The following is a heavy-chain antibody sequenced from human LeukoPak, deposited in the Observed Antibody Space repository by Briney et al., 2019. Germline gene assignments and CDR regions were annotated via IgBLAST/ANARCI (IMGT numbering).Heavy chain of an antibody. CDR2: MYSHGLT. J-gene: IGHJ4*02. CDR1: GFAVSSTY. Sequence: GGSLRLSCAASGFAVSSTYMSWVRQAPGKGLEWVSLMYSHGLTSYRDSVRGRFTISRDTSKNTLHLQMNSLRAEDTAIYHCVRDIGSYPPEKWGQGTLVTVSS. CDR3: VRDIGSYPPEK. V-gene: IGHV3-53*01. D-gene: IGHD3-10*01.